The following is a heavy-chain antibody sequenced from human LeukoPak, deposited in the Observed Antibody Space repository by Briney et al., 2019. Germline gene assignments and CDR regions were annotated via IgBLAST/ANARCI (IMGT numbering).Heavy chain of an antibody. Sequence: PSETLSLTCAVYAGSFSGYYWSWIRQPQGKGLEWIGEINPSGSTNYNPSLKSRVAISVDTSKNQFSLKLSSVTAADTAVYYCARGGYSYGLYFDYWGQGTLVTVSS. CDR3: ARGGYSYGLYFDY. J-gene: IGHJ4*02. CDR1: AGSFSGYY. D-gene: IGHD5-18*01. V-gene: IGHV4-34*01. CDR2: INPSGST.